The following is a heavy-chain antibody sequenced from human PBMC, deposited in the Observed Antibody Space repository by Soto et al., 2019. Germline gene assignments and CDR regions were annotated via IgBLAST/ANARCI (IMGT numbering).Heavy chain of an antibody. J-gene: IGHJ6*03. CDR3: AREYGGYDYYYYYYMDV. CDR2: ISSSSSYI. D-gene: IGHD5-12*01. V-gene: IGHV3-21*01. Sequence: EVQLVESGGGLVKPGGPLRLSCAASGFTFSSYSMNWVRQARGKGLEWVSSISSSSSYIYYADSVKGRFTISRDNAKNSLYLQMNSLRAEDTAVYYCAREYGGYDYYYYYYMDVWGLGTTVTVSS. CDR1: GFTFSSYS.